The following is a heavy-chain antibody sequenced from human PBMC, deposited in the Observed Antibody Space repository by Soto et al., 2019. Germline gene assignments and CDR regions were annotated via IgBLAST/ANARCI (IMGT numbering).Heavy chain of an antibody. D-gene: IGHD5-12*01. CDR1: GYSFTSYW. CDR2: IDPSDSYT. V-gene: IGHV5-10-1*01. CDR3: ARGIALVATTNGMDV. J-gene: IGHJ6*02. Sequence: VASLRISWKVSGYSFTSYWISWVRQMPGKGLEWMGRIDPSDSYTNYSPSFQGHVTISADKSISTAYLQWSSLKASDTAMYYCARGIALVATTNGMDVWGQGTTVTVSS.